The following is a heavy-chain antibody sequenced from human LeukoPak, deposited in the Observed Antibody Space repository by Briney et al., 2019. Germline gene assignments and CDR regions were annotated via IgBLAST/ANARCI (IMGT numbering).Heavy chain of an antibody. CDR2: INHSGST. CDR3: ARSRIPAPGPTH. CDR1: SGSFSGYS. Sequence: SETLSLTCAVYSGSFSGYSWNWIRQPPGKGLEWVGEINHSGSTNYNPSLKSRVTISVDPSKNQFSLKLSSVTAADTAVYYCARSRIPAPGPTHWGQGTLVTVSS. J-gene: IGHJ4*02. D-gene: IGHD6-13*01. V-gene: IGHV4-34*01.